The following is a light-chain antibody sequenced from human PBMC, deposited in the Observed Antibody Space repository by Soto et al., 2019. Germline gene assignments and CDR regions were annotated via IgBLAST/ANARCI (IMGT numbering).Light chain of an antibody. CDR3: QSYDSSLSGYV. CDR1: SSNIGASYE. Sequence: QSVLTQPPSVSGAPGQRVTISCTGSSSNIGASYEVHWYQQLPGRAPKLLIYGNNNRPSGVPDRFSGSKSGTSGSLAITGLQAEDEADYYCQSYDSSLSGYVVGTGTKVTVL. CDR2: GNN. V-gene: IGLV1-40*01. J-gene: IGLJ1*01.